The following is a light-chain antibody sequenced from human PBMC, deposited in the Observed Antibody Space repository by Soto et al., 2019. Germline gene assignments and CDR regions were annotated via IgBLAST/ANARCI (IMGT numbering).Light chain of an antibody. CDR3: QQRTNWPLMT. CDR2: DAS. Sequence: EVVLTQSPATLSLSPGERATLSCRASQSVSTQLAWYQQKPGQAPRLLMFDASNRATGTPARFSGSGSGTDFTLTISSLEPEDFAIYYCQQRTNWPLMTFGQGTRLEIK. J-gene: IGKJ5*01. CDR1: QSVSTQ. V-gene: IGKV3-11*01.